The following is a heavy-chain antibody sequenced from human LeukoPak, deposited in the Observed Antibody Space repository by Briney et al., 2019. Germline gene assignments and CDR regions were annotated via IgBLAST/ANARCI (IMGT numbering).Heavy chain of an antibody. J-gene: IGHJ1*01. CDR2: IHDRGSD. V-gene: IGHV4-59*01. CDR3: ARYGLVEFRNAFQY. Sequence: PSETLSLTCTVSGGSISSYYWSWIRQSPGRGLEWIGYIHDRGSDKYNPALESRATLSVDTSKNQFSLKLNSVTAADTAVYYCARYGLVEFRNAFQYWGQGILVSASS. D-gene: IGHD6-6*01. CDR1: GGSISSYY.